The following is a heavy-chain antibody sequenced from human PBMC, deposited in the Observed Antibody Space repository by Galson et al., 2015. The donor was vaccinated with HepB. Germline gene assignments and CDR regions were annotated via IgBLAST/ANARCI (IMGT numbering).Heavy chain of an antibody. CDR2: VGSGSITI. J-gene: IGHJ4*02. V-gene: IGHV3-48*02. CDR1: GFPFGSYG. CDR3: ARDREGSMTLVRGSLDY. D-gene: IGHD3-10*01. Sequence: LRLSCAASGFPFGSYGMNWVRQAPGKGLEWVSYVGSGSITIQYGDSVKGRFTISRDNAKNLLYLQMNSLRDEDTAVYFCARDREGSMTLVRGSLDYWGRGTLVTVSS.